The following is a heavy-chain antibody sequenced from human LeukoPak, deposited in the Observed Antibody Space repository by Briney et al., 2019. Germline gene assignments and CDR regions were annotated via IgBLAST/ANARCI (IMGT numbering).Heavy chain of an antibody. CDR2: IRYDASRR. CDR3: ARPVVTTLAGTYYVDY. D-gene: IGHD1-1*01. J-gene: IGHJ4*02. Sequence: GGSLKLSCAASGFIFSAYVMHWVRQAPGKGLEWVSFIRYDASRRFYGDSVKGRFTISRDDAKNTVYLQMDSLRTEDTAVYYCARPVVTTLAGTYYVDYWGQGTLVTVSS. V-gene: IGHV3-30*02. CDR1: GFIFSAYV.